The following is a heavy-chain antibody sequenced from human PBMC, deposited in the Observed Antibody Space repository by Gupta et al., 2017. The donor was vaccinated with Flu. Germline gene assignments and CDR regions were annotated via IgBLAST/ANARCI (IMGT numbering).Heavy chain of an antibody. CDR3: AKDGPWTASCPYYCYYMDV. Sequence: HWVRQAPGKELGWVADIASDGSHKDYADSVRGRFTISRDNSKNTLSLEMDRLRVEDTAVYYCAKDGPWTASCPYYCYYMDVWGKGTTVTVSS. V-gene: IGHV3-30*18. J-gene: IGHJ6*03. D-gene: IGHD2-2*01. CDR2: IASDGSHK.